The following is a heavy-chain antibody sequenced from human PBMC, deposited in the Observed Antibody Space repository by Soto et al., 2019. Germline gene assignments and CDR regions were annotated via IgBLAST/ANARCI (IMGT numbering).Heavy chain of an antibody. CDR1: AYTFTGYY. V-gene: IGHV1-2*04. J-gene: IGHJ6*02. D-gene: IGHD3-22*01. CDR3: AREYYYDRGRDV. CDR2: INPNSGGT. Sequence: GKVSCKTSAYTFTGYYMHWVRQAPGQGLEWMGWINPNSGGTNYAQKFQGWVTMTRDTSISTAYMELSRLRSDDTAVYYCAREYYYDRGRDVWGQGTTVTVS.